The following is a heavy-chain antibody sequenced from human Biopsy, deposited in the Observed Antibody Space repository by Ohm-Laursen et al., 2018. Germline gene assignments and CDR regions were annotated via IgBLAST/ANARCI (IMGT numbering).Heavy chain of an antibody. CDR1: GGSLSNYY. CDR3: ARGVLVTKYITAWYGLATYPKPSGFEYRGMDV. D-gene: IGHD5-18*01. V-gene: IGHV4-4*07. CDR2: IKQSGDT. Sequence: SDTLSLTCSVSGGSLSNYYWSWIRQPAGKGLEWIGEIKQSGDTKYNPSLKSRVTISADTSKNQFSLKLTSVTAADTALYFCARGVLVTKYITAWYGLATYPKPSGFEYRGMDVWGQGTTVTVSS. J-gene: IGHJ6*02.